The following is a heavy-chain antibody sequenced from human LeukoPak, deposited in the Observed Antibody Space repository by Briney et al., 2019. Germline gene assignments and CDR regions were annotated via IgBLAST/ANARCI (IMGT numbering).Heavy chain of an antibody. CDR3: ARHVSISESENFDY. Sequence: PSQTLSLTCTVSGVSISSDYWSWIRQPPGKGLEWIGYIYTSGSTNHNPSLKSRVTISVDTSKNQFSLKRSSVTAADTAVYYCARHVSISESENFDYWGQGTLVTVSS. D-gene: IGHD3-3*01. V-gene: IGHV4-4*09. CDR2: IYTSGST. J-gene: IGHJ4*02. CDR1: GVSISSDY.